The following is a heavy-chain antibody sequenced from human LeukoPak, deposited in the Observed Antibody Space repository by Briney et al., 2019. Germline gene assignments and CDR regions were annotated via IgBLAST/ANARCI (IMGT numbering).Heavy chain of an antibody. CDR3: ARGGWGNTSDALDL. CDR1: GGSFSGYY. D-gene: IGHD1-26*01. CDR2: INHSGST. J-gene: IGHJ3*01. V-gene: IGHV4-34*01. Sequence: SETLSLTCAVYGGSFSGYYWSWIRQPPGKGLEWIGEINHSGSTNYNPSLKSRVTISVDTSKNQFSLKLTSVTAADTAVYYCARGGWGNTSDALDLWGQGTMVTVSS.